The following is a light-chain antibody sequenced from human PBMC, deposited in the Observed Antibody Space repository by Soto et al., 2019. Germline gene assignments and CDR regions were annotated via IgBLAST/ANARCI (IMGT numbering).Light chain of an antibody. Sequence: QSVLTQPPSASESPGQSVTISCTGTSSDVGGYHYVSWYQHHPGRAPKLLIYEVEKRPPGGPGRFSGSKSGNTASLTVSGLQADDEADYYCLSYGGSNNYVFGTGTKVTGL. J-gene: IGLJ1*01. CDR2: EVE. CDR1: SSDVGGYHY. V-gene: IGLV2-8*01. CDR3: LSYGGSNNYV.